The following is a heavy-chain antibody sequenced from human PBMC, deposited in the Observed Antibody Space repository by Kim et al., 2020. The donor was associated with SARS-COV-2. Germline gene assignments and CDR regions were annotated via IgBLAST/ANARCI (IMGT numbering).Heavy chain of an antibody. CDR1: GFTLSSSA. CDR3: LSGGFGVAAGNY. J-gene: IGHJ4*02. D-gene: IGHD3-3*01. V-gene: IGHV3-23*01. Sequence: GGSLRLSCEASGFTLSSSAMNWVRQAPGKGLEWVSGISGSNTYYVDSVKGRFTISRDTSKNTVYLQMNSLRADDTAIYYCLSGGFGVAAGNYWGQGTLVTVSS. CDR2: ISGSNT.